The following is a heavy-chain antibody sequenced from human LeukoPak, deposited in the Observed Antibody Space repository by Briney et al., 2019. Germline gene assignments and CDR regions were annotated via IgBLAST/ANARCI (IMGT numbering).Heavy chain of an antibody. D-gene: IGHD1-26*01. CDR1: GFTFSSYA. J-gene: IGHJ4*02. CDR2: ISGSGGST. Sequence: PGGSLRLSCAASGFTFSSYAMSWVRQAPGKGLEWVSAISGSGGSTYYADSVKGRFTISRDNSKNTLYLQMNSLRPEDTAVYYCAREESYSGSSYFDYWGQGTLVTVSS. CDR3: AREESYSGSSYFDY. V-gene: IGHV3-23*01.